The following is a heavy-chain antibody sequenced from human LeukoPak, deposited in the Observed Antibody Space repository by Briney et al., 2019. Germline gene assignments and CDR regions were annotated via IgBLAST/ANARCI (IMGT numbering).Heavy chain of an antibody. Sequence: PGGSLRLSCAASGLTFTVYAMGWVRQAPGQGLEWASTISASGSTTYYADSVRGRFTISRDNSKNTLSLQMSSLRAEDTAVYYCAKARTPYNSGFDYWGQGTLVGVSS. CDR2: ISASGSTT. J-gene: IGHJ4*02. CDR1: GLTFTVYA. D-gene: IGHD6-19*01. V-gene: IGHV3-23*01. CDR3: AKARTPYNSGFDY.